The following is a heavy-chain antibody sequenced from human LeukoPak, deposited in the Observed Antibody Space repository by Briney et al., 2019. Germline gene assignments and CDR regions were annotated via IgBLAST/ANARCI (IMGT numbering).Heavy chain of an antibody. D-gene: IGHD5-24*01. V-gene: IGHV3-30-3*02. CDR2: ISYDGSNK. Sequence: SCKASGGTFSSYAMHWVRQAPGKGLEWVAVISYDGSNKYYADSVKGRFTISRDNSKNTLYLQMNSLRAEDTAVYYCAKEAKMATIPFDYWGQGTLVTVSS. CDR1: GGTFSSYA. J-gene: IGHJ4*02. CDR3: AKEAKMATIPFDY.